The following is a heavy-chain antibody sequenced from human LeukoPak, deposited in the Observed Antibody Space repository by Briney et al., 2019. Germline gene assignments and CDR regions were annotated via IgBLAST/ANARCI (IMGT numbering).Heavy chain of an antibody. CDR1: GYTFTSYG. J-gene: IGHJ4*02. Sequence: ASVKVSCKASGYTFTSYGISWVRQAPGQGLEWMGWMNPNSGNTGYAQKFQGRVTMTRNTSISTAYMELSSLRSEDTAVYYCARGVGASWYSGPSIFDYWGQGTLVTVSS. CDR3: ARGVGASWYSGPSIFDY. D-gene: IGHD6-13*01. CDR2: MNPNSGNT. V-gene: IGHV1-8*02.